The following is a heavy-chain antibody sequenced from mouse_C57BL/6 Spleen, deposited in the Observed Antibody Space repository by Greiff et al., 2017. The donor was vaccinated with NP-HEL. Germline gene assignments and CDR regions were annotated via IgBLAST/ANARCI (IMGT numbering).Heavy chain of an antibody. Sequence: EVKLMESGAELVRPGASVKLSCTASGFNIKDDYMHWVKQRPEQGLEWIGWIDPENGDTEYASKFQGKATITADTSSNTAYLQLSSLTSEDTAVYYCTIPNYYGSSYGGNFDYWGQGTTLTVSS. CDR2: IDPENGDT. CDR1: GFNIKDDY. J-gene: IGHJ2*01. V-gene: IGHV14-4*01. D-gene: IGHD1-1*01. CDR3: TIPNYYGSSYGGNFDY.